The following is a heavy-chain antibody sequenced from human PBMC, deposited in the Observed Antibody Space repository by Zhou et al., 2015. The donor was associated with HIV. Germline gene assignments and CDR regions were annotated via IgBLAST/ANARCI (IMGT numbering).Heavy chain of an antibody. D-gene: IGHD3-22*01. CDR3: ARERGGYDSSGYVHGWYFDL. CDR2: IIPLFGTT. CDR1: GGSFSTYG. J-gene: IGHJ2*01. Sequence: QVQLVQSGAEVKKPGSSVKVSCKASGGSFSTYGITWVRQAPGQGLEWVGEIIPLFGTTTYTQKLPGRVVISADESTNTVYMELSSLRSEDTAIYYCARERGGYDSSGYVHGWYFDLWGPGTLVTVAS. V-gene: IGHV1-69*01.